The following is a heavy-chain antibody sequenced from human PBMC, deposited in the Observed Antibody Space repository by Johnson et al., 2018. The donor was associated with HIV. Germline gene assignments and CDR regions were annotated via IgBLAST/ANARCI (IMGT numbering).Heavy chain of an antibody. CDR1: GFTFDDYG. CDR2: INWNGGRT. J-gene: IGHJ3*02. D-gene: IGHD3-22*01. V-gene: IGHV3-20*04. CDR3: AKYHDYYDSSGSAFDI. Sequence: VLLVESGGSVVRPGGSLRLSCAASGFTFDDYGMSWVRQGPGKGLEWISGINWNGGRTGYADSVKGRFTISRDNAKNTLYLQMNSLRAEDTAVYYCAKYHDYYDSSGSAFDIWGQGTMVTVSS.